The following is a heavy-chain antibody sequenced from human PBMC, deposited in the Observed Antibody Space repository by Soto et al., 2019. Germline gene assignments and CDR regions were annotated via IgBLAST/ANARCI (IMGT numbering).Heavy chain of an antibody. CDR3: AGCRIAADGSGVLRDY. D-gene: IGHD6-13*01. J-gene: IGHJ4*02. CDR1: GFTFSSYS. V-gene: IGHV3-48*01. Sequence: PGGSLRLSCAASGFTFSSYSMNWVRQAPGKGLEWVSYISSSSSTIYYADSVKGRFTISRDNAKNSLYLQMNSLRAEDTAVYYCAGCRIAADGSGVLRDYWGEGTLVSDSS. CDR2: ISSSSSTI.